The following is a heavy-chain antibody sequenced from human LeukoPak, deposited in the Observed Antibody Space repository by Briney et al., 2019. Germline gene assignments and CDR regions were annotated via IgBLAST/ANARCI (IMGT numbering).Heavy chain of an antibody. Sequence: SETLSLTCTVSGGSISSSSYDWGWLRQPPGKGLEWIGSIHYSGSTYYNPSLKSLVTISLDTSKNQLSLHLSSVTAADTAVYYCAKPYWAGTTTRGYSYYVDVWGKGTTVTVSS. V-gene: IGHV4-39*01. CDR2: IHYSGST. CDR1: GGSISSSSYD. CDR3: AKPYWAGTTTRGYSYYVDV. D-gene: IGHD1-1*01. J-gene: IGHJ6*03.